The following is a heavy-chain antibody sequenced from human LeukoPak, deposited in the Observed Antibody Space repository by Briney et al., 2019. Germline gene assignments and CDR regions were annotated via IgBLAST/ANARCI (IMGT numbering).Heavy chain of an antibody. V-gene: IGHV3-30*02. CDR1: GFTFSSYG. J-gene: IGHJ4*02. D-gene: IGHD3-10*01. CDR2: IRYDGSNK. Sequence: GGSLRLSCAASGFTFSSYGMHWVRQAPGKGLEWVACIRYDGSNKYYADSVKGRFTICRDNSKNTLYLQMNSLRAEDTAVYYCAKDFYGSGSGLLGYWGQGTLVTVSS. CDR3: AKDFYGSGSGLLGY.